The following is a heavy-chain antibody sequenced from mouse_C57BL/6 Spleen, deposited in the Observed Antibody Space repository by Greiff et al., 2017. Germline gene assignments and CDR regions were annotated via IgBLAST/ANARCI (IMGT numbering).Heavy chain of an antibody. CDR2: IRNKANGYTT. D-gene: IGHD1-1*01. CDR3: ARYYGSSYSYFDY. V-gene: IGHV7-3*01. CDR1: GFTFTDYY. Sequence: EVKLVESGGGLVQPGGSLSLSCAASGFTFTDYYMSWVRQPPGKALEWLGFIRNKANGYTTEYSASVKGRFTISRDNSQSILYLQMNALRAEDSATYYCARYYGSSYSYFDYWGQGTTLTVSS. J-gene: IGHJ2*01.